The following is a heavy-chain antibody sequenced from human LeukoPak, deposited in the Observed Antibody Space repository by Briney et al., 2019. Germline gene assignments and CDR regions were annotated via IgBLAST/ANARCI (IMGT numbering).Heavy chain of an antibody. CDR2: INSDGSST. CDR1: GFTFSSYW. Sequence: GGSLRLSCASSGFTFSSYWMHWVRQAPGKGLVWVSRINSDGSSTSYADSVKGRFTISRDNAKNTLYLQMNSVRAEDTAVYYCARDQYALDYFDYWGQGTLVTVSS. J-gene: IGHJ4*02. D-gene: IGHD3-16*01. CDR3: ARDQYALDYFDY. V-gene: IGHV3-74*01.